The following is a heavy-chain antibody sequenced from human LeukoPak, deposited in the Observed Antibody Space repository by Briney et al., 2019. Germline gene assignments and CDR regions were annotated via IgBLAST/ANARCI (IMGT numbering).Heavy chain of an antibody. J-gene: IGHJ4*02. CDR2: IYYSGST. D-gene: IGHD3-22*01. CDR1: GGSISSSSYY. Sequence: PSETLSLTCTVSGGSISSSSYYWGWIRQPPGKGLEWIGSIYYSGSTYYNPSLKSRVTISVDTSKNQFSLKLSSVTAADTAVYYCARPKIVVGPFDYWGQGTLVTVSS. V-gene: IGHV4-39*01. CDR3: ARPKIVVGPFDY.